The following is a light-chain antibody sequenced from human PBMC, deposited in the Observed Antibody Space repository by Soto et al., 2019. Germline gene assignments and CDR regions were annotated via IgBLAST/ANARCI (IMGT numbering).Light chain of an antibody. J-gene: IGKJ3*01. CDR1: QGIRSY. CDR3: QQLNIFPPLFT. V-gene: IGKV1-9*01. CDR2: GAS. Sequence: DIQLTQSPFFLSASVGDRVTITCRASQGIRSYLAWYQQRPGKAPELLIYGASTLRTGVASRFSGSGSGTEFTLTISNLQLEDFATYFCQQLNIFPPLFTFGPGTKVDIK.